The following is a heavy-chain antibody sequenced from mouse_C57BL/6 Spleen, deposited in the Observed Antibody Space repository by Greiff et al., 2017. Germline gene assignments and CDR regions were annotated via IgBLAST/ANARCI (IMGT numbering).Heavy chain of an antibody. CDR2: IYPGSGNT. CDR1: GYSFTSYY. D-gene: IGHD2-10*02. Sequence: VKLQQSGPELVKPGASVKISCKASGYSFTSYYIHWVKQRPGQGLAWIGWIYPGSGNTKYNEKFKGKATLTADTSSSTAYMQLSSLTSEDSAVYYCARGEYGNYGFAYWGQGTLVTVSA. CDR3: ARGEYGNYGFAY. J-gene: IGHJ3*01. V-gene: IGHV1-66*01.